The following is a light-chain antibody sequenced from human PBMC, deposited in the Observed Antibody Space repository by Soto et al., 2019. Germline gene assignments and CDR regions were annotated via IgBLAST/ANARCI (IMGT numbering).Light chain of an antibody. CDR2: WAS. CDR1: QNDLYSSNNKNY. Sequence: DIVMRQSPDSLAVSLGERATINCKSSQNDLYSSNNKNYLAWYQQKPVQPPKLLIYWASTRESGVPDRFSGSGSGTDFTLTISSLQAEAVAVYYCQQYYSTPITFGQGTRLEIK. V-gene: IGKV4-1*01. CDR3: QQYYSTPIT. J-gene: IGKJ5*01.